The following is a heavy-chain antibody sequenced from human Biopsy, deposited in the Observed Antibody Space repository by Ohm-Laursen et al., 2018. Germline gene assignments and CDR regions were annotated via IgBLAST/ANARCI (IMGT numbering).Heavy chain of an antibody. CDR2: IHGSGRT. CDR1: DFNVARNH. CDR3: AGAGGHSF. Sequence: SLSLSCAASDFNVARNHMNWVRQAPGKGLEWVSMIHGSGRTDYADSVKGRFTVSRDNSKDTVHLQMNALRVDDTAMYYCAGAGGHSFWGQGALVTVSS. V-gene: IGHV3-66*01. D-gene: IGHD3-16*01. J-gene: IGHJ4*02.